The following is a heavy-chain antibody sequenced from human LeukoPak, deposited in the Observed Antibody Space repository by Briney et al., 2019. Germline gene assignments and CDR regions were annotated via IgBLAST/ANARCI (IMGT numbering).Heavy chain of an antibody. D-gene: IGHD2-15*01. CDR3: ARGDCSGGSCSSMDV. Sequence: SGGSLRLSCAASGFTFSTYDMLWVRHVTGKGLEWVSGINPAGDTYYPGSVKGRFTISREDAKNCFYFQMNSLRVGDTAVYYCARGDCSGGSCSSMDVWGQGTTITVSS. CDR2: INPAGDT. CDR1: GFTFSTYD. V-gene: IGHV3-13*04. J-gene: IGHJ6*02.